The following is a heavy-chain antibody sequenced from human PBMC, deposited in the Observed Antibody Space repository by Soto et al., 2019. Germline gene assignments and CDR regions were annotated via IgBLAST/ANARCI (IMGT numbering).Heavy chain of an antibody. V-gene: IGHV1-46*01. CDR2: ISLYHHST. CDR1: GYPFTDYF. D-gene: IGHD2-21*02. CDR3: ARELYSCGGDCPYYMDY. J-gene: IGHJ4*02. Sequence: ASVKVSCKTSGYPFTDYFIHWVRQAPGQGLEWMGIISLYHHSTSYAQKFQGRLTVAADTSTTTVYMDLSSLTSEDSAVYWCARELYSCGGDCPYYMDYWGQGTLVTVSS.